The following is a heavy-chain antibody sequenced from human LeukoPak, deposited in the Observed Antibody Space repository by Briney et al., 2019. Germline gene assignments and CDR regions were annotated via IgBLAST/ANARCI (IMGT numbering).Heavy chain of an antibody. D-gene: IGHD3-3*01. CDR1: GFTFSSYG. Sequence: GGSLRLSCAASGFTFSSYGMHWVRQAPGKGLEWVAVITYDGSNKYYADSVKGRFTISRDNSKNTLSLQMNSLRAEDTAMYFCVKGYYDFDYWGQGTLVTVSS. CDR3: VKGYYDFDY. CDR2: ITYDGSNK. V-gene: IGHV3-30*18. J-gene: IGHJ4*02.